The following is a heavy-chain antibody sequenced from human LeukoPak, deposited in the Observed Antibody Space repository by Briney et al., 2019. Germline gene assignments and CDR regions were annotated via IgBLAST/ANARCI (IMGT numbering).Heavy chain of an antibody. V-gene: IGHV4-39*01. J-gene: IGHJ4*02. Sequence: PSETLSLTCTVSGGSISSSSYYWGWIRQPPGKGLEWIGSMYYSGSTYYIPSLKSRVTISVDTSKNQFSLKLSSVTAADTALYYCATSTHGSGSYYSLYYFDYWGQGTLVTVSS. CDR2: MYYSGST. D-gene: IGHD3-10*01. CDR3: ATSTHGSGSYYSLYYFDY. CDR1: GGSISSSSYY.